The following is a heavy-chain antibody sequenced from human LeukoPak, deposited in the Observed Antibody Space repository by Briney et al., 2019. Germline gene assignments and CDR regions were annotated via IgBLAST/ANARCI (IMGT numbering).Heavy chain of an antibody. J-gene: IGHJ4*02. CDR2: IYYSDST. Sequence: SETLSLTCDVSGYSISSGYYWGWIRQPPGKGLEWIGNIYYSDSTYYNPSLRGRATISVDTSNNQFSLKLTSVTAADTAVYYCARHGPRGLRYFDWLLDYWGQGTLVTVSP. V-gene: IGHV4-38-2*01. CDR1: GYSISSGYY. D-gene: IGHD3-9*01. CDR3: ARHGPRGLRYFDWLLDY.